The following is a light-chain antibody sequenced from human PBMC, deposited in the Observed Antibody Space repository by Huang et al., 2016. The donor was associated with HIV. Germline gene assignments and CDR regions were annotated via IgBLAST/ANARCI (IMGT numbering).Light chain of an antibody. CDR1: QSISTY. CDR2: SAS. Sequence: IQMTQSPTSLSASVGDRVSIACRASQSISTYLNCYQQKPGKAPKLLISSASALHSGVASRFSGSGSGTDFTLTIRGLQLDDFATYYCQQSYSALSSFGPGTRL. V-gene: IGKV1-39*01. J-gene: IGKJ5*01. CDR3: QQSYSALSS.